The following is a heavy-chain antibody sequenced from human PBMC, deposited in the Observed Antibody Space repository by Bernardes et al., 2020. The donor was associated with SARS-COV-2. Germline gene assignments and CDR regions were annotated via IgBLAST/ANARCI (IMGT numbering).Heavy chain of an antibody. CDR3: ATSPWNDERHGVLMY. V-gene: IGHV1-24*01. CDR2: FDPEDGET. Sequence: ASVKVSCKVSGYTLTELSMHWVRQAPGQGLEWMGGFDPEDGETIYAQKFQGRVTMTEDTSTDTAYMELSSLRSEDTAVYYCATSPWNDERHGVLMYWGQGTLVTVSS. CDR1: GYTLTELS. J-gene: IGHJ4*02. D-gene: IGHD1-1*01.